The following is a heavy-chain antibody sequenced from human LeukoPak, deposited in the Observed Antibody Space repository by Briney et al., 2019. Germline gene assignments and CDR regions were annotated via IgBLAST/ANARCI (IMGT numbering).Heavy chain of an antibody. CDR2: IYYSGST. Sequence: SETLSLTCTVSGGSISSSSYYWGWIRQPPGKGLEWIGYIYYSGSTNYNPSLKSRVTISVDTSKNQFSLKLSSVTAADTAVYYCARDTRGGFGNDAFDIWGQGTMVTVSS. CDR3: ARDTRGGFGNDAFDI. D-gene: IGHD3-10*01. CDR1: GGSISSSSYY. J-gene: IGHJ3*02. V-gene: IGHV4-61*01.